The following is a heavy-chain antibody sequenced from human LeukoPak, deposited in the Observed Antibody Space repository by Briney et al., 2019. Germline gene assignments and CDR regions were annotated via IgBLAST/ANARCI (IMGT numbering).Heavy chain of an antibody. J-gene: IGHJ5*02. CDR2: INPSGGST. CDR1: GYTSTSYY. CDR3: ARTYSSSWYTGGWFDP. D-gene: IGHD6-13*01. V-gene: IGHV1-46*01. Sequence: ASVKVSCKASGYTSTSYYMHWVRQAPGQGLEWMGIINPSGGSTSYAQKFQGRVTMTRDTSTSTVYMELSSLRSEDTAVYYCARTYSSSWYTGGWFDPWGQGTLVTVSS.